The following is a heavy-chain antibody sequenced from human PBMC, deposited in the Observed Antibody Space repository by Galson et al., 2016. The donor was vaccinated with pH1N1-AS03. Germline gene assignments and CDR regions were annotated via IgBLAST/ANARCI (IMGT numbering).Heavy chain of an antibody. V-gene: IGHV3-15*01. CDR3: RVVAENDAFDM. CDR1: GFTFSDVW. CDR2: IKSKTDGGTT. Sequence: LRLSCAASGFTFSDVWMNWVRQAPGKGLEWVGRIKSKTDGGTTDYAAPVKGRFTISRDDSKNTLYLQMNTLKSEDTAVYYCRVVAENDAFDMWGQGTMVTVSS. J-gene: IGHJ3*02. D-gene: IGHD3-22*01.